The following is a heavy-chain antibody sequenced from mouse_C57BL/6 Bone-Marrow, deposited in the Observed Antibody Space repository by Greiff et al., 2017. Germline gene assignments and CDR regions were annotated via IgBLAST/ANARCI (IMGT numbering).Heavy chain of an antibody. CDR2: ISSGSSTI. J-gene: IGHJ4*01. CDR3: EGGYAMDY. CDR1: GFTFSDYG. D-gene: IGHD1-1*02. Sequence: EVMLVESGGGLVKPGGSLKLSCAASGFTFSDYGMHWVRQAPEKGLEWVAYISSGSSTIYYADTVKGRFTLSRDTATNTLFLQLTSLRSEDTARYYCEGGYAMDYWGQGTSVTVSS. V-gene: IGHV5-17*01.